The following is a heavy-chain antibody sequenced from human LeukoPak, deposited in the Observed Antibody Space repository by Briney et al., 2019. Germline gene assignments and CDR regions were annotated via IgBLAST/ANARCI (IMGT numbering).Heavy chain of an antibody. V-gene: IGHV1-2*02. CDR1: GYTFTGYN. CDR3: ARSAGRYYYYMDV. D-gene: IGHD3-10*01. Sequence: ASVKLSCKASGYTFTGYNIHWVRQAPGKGLEWMGWINPNNGGVHYAQKFQGRVTMTRDTSISTAYMELSRLRSDDTAVYYCARSAGRYYYYMDVWGKGTTVTISS. CDR2: INPNNGGV. J-gene: IGHJ6*03.